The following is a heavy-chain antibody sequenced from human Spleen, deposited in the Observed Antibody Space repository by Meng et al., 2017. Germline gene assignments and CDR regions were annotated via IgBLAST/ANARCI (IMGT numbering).Heavy chain of an antibody. J-gene: IGHJ3*02. CDR2: ISGGSDSTGSDTTS. V-gene: IGHV3-23*01. D-gene: IGHD6-13*01. Sequence: GESLKISCAASGFMFRGYAMTWVRQAPGRGLEWVSSISGGSDSTGSDTTSYYANSLKGRFAISRDNSKNTVYLQMNSLRVEDTAVYYCSRLSSSSSWDAHDIWGQGTMVTVSS. CDR1: GFMFRGYA. CDR3: SRLSSSSSWDAHDI.